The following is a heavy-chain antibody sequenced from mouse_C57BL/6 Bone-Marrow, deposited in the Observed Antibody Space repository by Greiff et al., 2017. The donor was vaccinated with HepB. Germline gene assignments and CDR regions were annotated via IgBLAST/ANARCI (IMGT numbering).Heavy chain of an antibody. CDR3: ARFYYYGSSSFYAMDY. D-gene: IGHD1-1*01. Sequence: EVQVVESGGGLVKPGGSLKLSCAASGFTFSDYGMHWVRQAPEKGLEWVAYISSGSSTIYYADTVKGRFTISRDNAKNTLFLQMTSLRSEDTAMYYCARFYYYGSSSFYAMDYWGQGTSVTVSS. V-gene: IGHV5-17*01. J-gene: IGHJ4*01. CDR2: ISSGSSTI. CDR1: GFTFSDYG.